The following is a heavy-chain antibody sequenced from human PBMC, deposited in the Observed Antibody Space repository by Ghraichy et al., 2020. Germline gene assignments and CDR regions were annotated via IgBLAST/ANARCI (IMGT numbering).Heavy chain of an antibody. CDR1: GFTVSSHY. D-gene: IGHD2-8*01. Sequence: GGSLRLSCAASGFTVSSHYMSWVRQAPGKGLEWVSVIYSGSNTYYADSVKGRFTISRDNSKNTLYLQMNSLRVEDTAVYYCARCPLGDNPACMISWFDPWGQGTLVTVSS. V-gene: IGHV3-53*01. CDR3: ARCPLGDNPACMISWFDP. CDR2: IYSGSNT. J-gene: IGHJ5*02.